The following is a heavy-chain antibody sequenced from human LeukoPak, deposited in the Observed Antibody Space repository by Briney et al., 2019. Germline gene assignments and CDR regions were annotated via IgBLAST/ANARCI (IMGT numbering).Heavy chain of an antibody. J-gene: IGHJ5*02. V-gene: IGHV4-38-2*01. CDR3: ARGGNCRTTNCLLDP. Sequence: PSETLSLTCAVSGYSLSSGYYWGWIRQPPGKGLGWIGSIYHSGSTYYNPSLKSRVTISVDTSKNQFSLKLSSVTAADTAVYYCARGGNCRTTNCLLDPWGQGTLVTVSS. CDR1: GYSLSSGYY. CDR2: IYHSGST. D-gene: IGHD2-2*01.